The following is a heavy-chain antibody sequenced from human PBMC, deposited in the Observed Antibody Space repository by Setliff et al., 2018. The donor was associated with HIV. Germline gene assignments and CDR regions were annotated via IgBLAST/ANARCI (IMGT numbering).Heavy chain of an antibody. CDR2: ISSSSSTI. CDR3: ARAQAHSSGWYCYGVEFGNAFDI. J-gene: IGHJ3*02. D-gene: IGHD6-19*01. Sequence: PGGSLRLSCAASGFTFSSYSMNWVRQAPGKGLEWVSYISSSSSTIYYADSVKGRFTTSRDNAKNSLYLQMNSLRAEDTAVYYCARAQAHSSGWYCYGVEFGNAFDIWGQGTMVTVSS. CDR1: GFTFSSYS. V-gene: IGHV3-48*04.